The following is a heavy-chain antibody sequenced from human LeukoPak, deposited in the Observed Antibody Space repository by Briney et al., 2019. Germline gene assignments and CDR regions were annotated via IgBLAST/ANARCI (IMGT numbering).Heavy chain of an antibody. CDR1: GGSISSYY. CDR3: ARGLQWLVRGAFDI. V-gene: IGHV4-59*12. J-gene: IGHJ3*02. D-gene: IGHD6-19*01. Sequence: PSETLSLTCTVSGGSISSYYWSWIRQPPGKGLEWIGYIYYSGSTNYNPSLKSRVTISVDTSKNQFSLKLSSVTAADTAVYYCARGLQWLVRGAFDIWGQGTMVTVSS. CDR2: IYYSGST.